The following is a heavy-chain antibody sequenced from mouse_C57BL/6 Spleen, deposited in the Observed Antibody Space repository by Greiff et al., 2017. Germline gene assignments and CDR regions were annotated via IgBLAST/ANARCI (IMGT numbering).Heavy chain of an antibody. CDR1: GYAFSSYW. D-gene: IGHD1-2*01. J-gene: IGHJ2*01. CDR3: ARSGEYGWYYFDY. V-gene: IGHV1-80*01. CDR2: IYPGDGDT. Sequence: QVQLQQSGAELVKPGASVKISCKASGYAFSSYWMNWVKQRPGKGLEWIGQIYPGDGDTNYNGKFKGKATLTADKSSSTAYMQLSSLTSEDSAVYFCARSGEYGWYYFDYWGQGTTLTVSS.